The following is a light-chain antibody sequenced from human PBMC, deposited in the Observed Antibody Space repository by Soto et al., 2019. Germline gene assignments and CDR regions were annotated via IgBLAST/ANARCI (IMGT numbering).Light chain of an antibody. CDR2: DTS. CDR3: LLSYSGADWV. Sequence: QAVVTQEPSLTVSPGGTVTLTCGSSTGAVTSGHYPYWFQQKPGQAPRTLIYDTSNKQSWTPARFSGSLLGGKAALTLSGAQPEDEADYYCLLSYSGADWVFGGGTKLTVL. CDR1: TGAVTSGHY. J-gene: IGLJ3*02. V-gene: IGLV7-46*01.